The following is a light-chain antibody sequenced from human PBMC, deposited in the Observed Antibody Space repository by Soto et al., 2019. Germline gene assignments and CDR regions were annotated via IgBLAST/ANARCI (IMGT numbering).Light chain of an antibody. CDR3: HQHDILPIT. Sequence: QVTRCPASLFESVGDGVTSTCQATQDINIYLNWYQQKPGKAPNLLIYDASNLEIGVPSRFSGSGSGTHFTYTISSLHTEDIGTYYCHQHDILPITFGRGTRLEI. V-gene: IGKV1-33*01. CDR1: QDINIY. CDR2: DAS. J-gene: IGKJ5*01.